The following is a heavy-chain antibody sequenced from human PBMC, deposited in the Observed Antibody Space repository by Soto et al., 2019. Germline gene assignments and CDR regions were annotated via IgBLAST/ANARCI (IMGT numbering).Heavy chain of an antibody. Sequence: QITLKESGPTVVKPTQTLTLTCTVSGFSLTSSGVGVGWVCQPPGKALEFLTLAYWDDDRRYSSSLRSRLTIPKDTSKNHVVLTMTNMGPVDTATYCCARFPGNAGASDYWGQGTLVTVSS. CDR2: AYWDDDR. D-gene: IGHD1-26*01. CDR1: GFSLTSSGVG. V-gene: IGHV2-5*02. J-gene: IGHJ4*02. CDR3: ARFPGNAGASDY.